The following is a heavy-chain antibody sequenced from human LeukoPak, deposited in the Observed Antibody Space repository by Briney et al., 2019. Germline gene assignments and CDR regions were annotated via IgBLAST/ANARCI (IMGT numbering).Heavy chain of an antibody. CDR1: GFTFTSYW. J-gene: IGHJ4*02. Sequence: GGSLRLSCAVSGFTFTSYWMSWVRQAPGKGLEWVASIKQDGSEIYYVDSVKGRFTISRDNSQNTLYLQMNSLRAEDTAVYYCAKDSSDSSGYLSSYYFDYWGQGTLVTVSS. CDR2: IKQDGSEI. V-gene: IGHV3-7*01. D-gene: IGHD3-22*01. CDR3: AKDSSDSSGYLSSYYFDY.